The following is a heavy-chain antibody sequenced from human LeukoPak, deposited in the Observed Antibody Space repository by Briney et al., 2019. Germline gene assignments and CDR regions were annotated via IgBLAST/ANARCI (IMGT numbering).Heavy chain of an antibody. Sequence: SVKVSCKASGGTFSSYAISWVRQAPGQGLGWMGGIIPIFGTANYAQKFQGRVTITADKSTSTAYMELGSLRSEDTAVYYCAACMTYYDFWSGHPAGYFDYWGQGTLVTVSS. J-gene: IGHJ4*02. V-gene: IGHV1-69*06. D-gene: IGHD3-3*01. CDR1: GGTFSSYA. CDR2: IIPIFGTA. CDR3: AACMTYYDFWSGHPAGYFDY.